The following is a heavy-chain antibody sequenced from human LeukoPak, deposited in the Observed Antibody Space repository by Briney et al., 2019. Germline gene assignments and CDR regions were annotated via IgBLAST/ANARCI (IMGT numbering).Heavy chain of an antibody. Sequence: SETLSLTCTVSGGSISSSSYYWGWIRQPPGKGLEWIGSIYYSGSTYYNPSLKSRVTISVDTSKNQFSLKLSSVTAADTAVYYCAGTLGATNYFDYWGQGTLVTVSS. V-gene: IGHV4-39*01. CDR2: IYYSGST. D-gene: IGHD1-26*01. CDR1: GGSISSSSYY. J-gene: IGHJ4*02. CDR3: AGTLGATNYFDY.